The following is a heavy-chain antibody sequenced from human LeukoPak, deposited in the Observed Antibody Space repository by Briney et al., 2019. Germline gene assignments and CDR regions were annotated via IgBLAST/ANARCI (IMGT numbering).Heavy chain of an antibody. CDR2: ISGSGGST. Sequence: GGSLRLSCAASGFTFSSYAMSWVRQAPVKGLEWVSAISGSGGSTYYADSVKGRFTISRDNSKNTLYLQMNSLRAEDTAVYYCAKDAYYDFWSGYPPHYWGQGTLVTVSS. CDR3: AKDAYYDFWSGYPPHY. J-gene: IGHJ4*02. V-gene: IGHV3-23*01. D-gene: IGHD3-3*01. CDR1: GFTFSSYA.